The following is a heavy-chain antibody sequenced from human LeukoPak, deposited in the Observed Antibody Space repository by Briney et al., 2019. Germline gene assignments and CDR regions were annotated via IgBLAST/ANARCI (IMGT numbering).Heavy chain of an antibody. J-gene: IGHJ6*03. CDR2: ISSSSSYI. CDR3: ARGSEVTQTGYYYYYMDV. CDR1: GFTFSGYS. D-gene: IGHD2-21*02. V-gene: IGHV3-21*01. Sequence: GGSLRLSCAASGFTFSGYSMNWVRQAPGKGLEWVSSISSSSSYIYYADSVKGRFTISRDNAKNSLYLQMNSLRAEDTAVYYCARGSEVTQTGYYYYYMDVWGKGTTVTVSS.